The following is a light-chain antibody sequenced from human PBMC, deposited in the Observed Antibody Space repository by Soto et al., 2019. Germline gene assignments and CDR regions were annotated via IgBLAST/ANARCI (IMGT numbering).Light chain of an antibody. CDR1: SGHYSYA. CDR2: VNSDGSH. CDR3: QTWGTGIRV. Sequence: QPVLTQSPSASASLGASVKLTCTLSSGHYSYAIAWHQQQPQKGPRYLMKVNSDGSHIKGDGIPDRFSGSGSGAERYLTISSLQSEDEADYYCQTWGTGIRVFGGGTKVTVL. V-gene: IGLV4-69*01. J-gene: IGLJ3*02.